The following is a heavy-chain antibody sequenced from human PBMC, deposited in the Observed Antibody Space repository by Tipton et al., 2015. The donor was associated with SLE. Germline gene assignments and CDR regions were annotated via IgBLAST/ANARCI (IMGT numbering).Heavy chain of an antibody. CDR3: ALLKYSGPGPFDY. CDR1: GYTFSSYR. D-gene: IGHD5-12*01. Sequence: VQLVQSGAEVKKPGESLKISCKASGYTFSSYRIGWVRQMPGKGLEWMGIIHPDDTDTRYSPSFQGQVTFSVDKSINTAYLQWSSLRASDTAMYFCALLKYSGPGPFDYWGQGTLFTVSS. J-gene: IGHJ4*02. CDR2: IHPDDTDT. V-gene: IGHV5-51*03.